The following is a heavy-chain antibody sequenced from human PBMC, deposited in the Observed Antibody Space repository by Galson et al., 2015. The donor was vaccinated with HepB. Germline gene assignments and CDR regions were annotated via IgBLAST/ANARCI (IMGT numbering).Heavy chain of an antibody. V-gene: IGHV3-30*04. CDR3: ARDHVAFDI. Sequence: SLRLSCAASGFTFSSYAMHWVRQAPGKGLEWVAVISYDGSNKYYADSVKGRFTISRDNSKNTLYLQMNSLRAEDTAVYYCARDHVAFDIWGQGTMVTVSS. CDR2: ISYDGSNK. CDR1: GFTFSSYA. J-gene: IGHJ3*02.